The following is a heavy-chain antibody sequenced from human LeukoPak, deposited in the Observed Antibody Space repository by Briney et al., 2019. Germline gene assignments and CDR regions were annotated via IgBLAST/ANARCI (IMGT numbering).Heavy chain of an antibody. Sequence: SETLSLTCTVSGGSISSGSYYWSWIRQPAGKGLEWIGRIYTSGSTNYNPSLKSRVTISVDTSKNQFSLKLSSVTAADTAVYYCARAPRGHIVVVPAAISGYYYYMDVWGKGTTVTVSS. V-gene: IGHV4-61*02. D-gene: IGHD2-2*02. CDR2: IYTSGST. CDR3: ARAPRGHIVVVPAAISGYYYYMDV. J-gene: IGHJ6*03. CDR1: GGSISSGSYY.